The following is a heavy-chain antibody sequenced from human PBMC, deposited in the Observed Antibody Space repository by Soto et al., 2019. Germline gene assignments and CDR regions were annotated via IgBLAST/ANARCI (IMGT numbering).Heavy chain of an antibody. CDR3: ARITYYDILTGYYPTPWFDP. D-gene: IGHD3-9*01. Sequence: ESGPTLVNPTETLTLTCTVSGFSLSNARMGVSWIRQPPGKALEWLAHIFSNDEKSYSTSLKSRLTISKDTSKSQVVLTMTNMDPVDTATYYFARITYYDILTGYYPTPWFDPWGQGTLVTVSS. CDR1: GFSLSNARMG. J-gene: IGHJ5*02. V-gene: IGHV2-26*01. CDR2: IFSNDEK.